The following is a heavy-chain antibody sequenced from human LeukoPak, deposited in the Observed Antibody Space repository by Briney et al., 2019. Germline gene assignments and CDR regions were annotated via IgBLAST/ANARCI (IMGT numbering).Heavy chain of an antibody. CDR1: GYTFTSYY. CDR3: ARDFVDTSDELELDFDY. Sequence: ASVKVSCKASGYTFTSYYMHWVRQAPGQGLEWMGWINPNSGGTNYAQKFQGRVTMTRDTSISTAYMELSRLRSDDTAVYYCARDFVDTSDELELDFDYWGQGTLVTVSS. J-gene: IGHJ4*02. V-gene: IGHV1-2*02. CDR2: INPNSGGT. D-gene: IGHD1-7*01.